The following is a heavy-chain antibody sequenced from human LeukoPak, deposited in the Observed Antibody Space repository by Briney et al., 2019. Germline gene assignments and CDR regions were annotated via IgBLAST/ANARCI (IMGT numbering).Heavy chain of an antibody. CDR3: AWHSPDDAWFGEPPSPFDI. V-gene: IGHV4-39*01. D-gene: IGHD3-10*01. CDR1: GGSISSSGYY. Sequence: SETLSLTCTVSGGSISSSGYYWGWIRQPPGKGLEWIGSIYWTGSTYYNPSLKSRLTMSVDTSKKQLSLNLSSVTAADTAVYYCAWHSPDDAWFGEPPSPFDIWGQGTTVTVSS. CDR2: IYWTGST. J-gene: IGHJ3*02.